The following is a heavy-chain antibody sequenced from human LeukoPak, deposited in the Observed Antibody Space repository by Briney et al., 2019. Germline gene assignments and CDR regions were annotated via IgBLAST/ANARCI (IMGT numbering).Heavy chain of an antibody. CDR2: IYYSGST. J-gene: IGHJ4*02. CDR3: ARDPWQSYSSSSSH. D-gene: IGHD6-6*01. V-gene: IGHV4-39*07. Sequence: PSETLSLTCTVSGGSISSSSYYWGWIRQPPGKGLEWIGSIYYSGSTYYNPSLKSRVTISVDTSKNQFSLKLSSVTAADTAVYYCARDPWQSYSSSSSHWGQGTLVTVSS. CDR1: GGSISSSSYY.